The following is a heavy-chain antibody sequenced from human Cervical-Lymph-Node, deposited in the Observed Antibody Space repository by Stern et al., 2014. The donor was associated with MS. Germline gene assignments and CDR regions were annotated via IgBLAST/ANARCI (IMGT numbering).Heavy chain of an antibody. D-gene: IGHD4/OR15-4a*01. CDR3: ARAASPPLN. Sequence: QVQLVESGGGLVKPGGSLKLSCAASGFTFSDYYMTWIRQAPGKGLEWVSHISSIGTSMYYADSVKGRFTISRDNAKNLLFLQMNSLRAEDTAVYYCARAASPPLNWGQGILVTVSS. J-gene: IGHJ4*02. V-gene: IGHV3-11*01. CDR2: ISSIGTSM. CDR1: GFTFSDYY.